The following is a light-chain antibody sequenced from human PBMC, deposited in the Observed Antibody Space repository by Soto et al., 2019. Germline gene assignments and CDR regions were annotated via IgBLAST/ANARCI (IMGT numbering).Light chain of an antibody. CDR3: QQGKSTPALT. CDR2: AAS. CDR1: QSISSY. J-gene: IGKJ4*01. Sequence: DIQMTQSQSSLSASVGDRVTITCRASQSISSYLNWYQQKPGKAPKLVIYAASSLQSGVPSRFSGAGSGKDFTLPISSLQLEDLATYSCQQGKSTPALTFGGGTK. V-gene: IGKV1-39*01.